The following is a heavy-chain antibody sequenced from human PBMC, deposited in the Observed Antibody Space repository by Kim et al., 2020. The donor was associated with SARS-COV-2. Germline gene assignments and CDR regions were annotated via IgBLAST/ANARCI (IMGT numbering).Heavy chain of an antibody. J-gene: IGHJ6*02. CDR2: INPNSGGT. V-gene: IGHV1-2*02. D-gene: IGHD3-10*01. CDR1: GYTFTGYY. Sequence: ASVKVSCKASGYTFTGYYMHWVRQAPGQGLEWMGWINPNSGGTNYAQKFQGRVTMTRDTSISTAYMELSRLRSDDTAVYYCARAGPGMVRGVIMNYYYGMDVWGQGTTVTVSS. CDR3: ARAGPGMVRGVIMNYYYGMDV.